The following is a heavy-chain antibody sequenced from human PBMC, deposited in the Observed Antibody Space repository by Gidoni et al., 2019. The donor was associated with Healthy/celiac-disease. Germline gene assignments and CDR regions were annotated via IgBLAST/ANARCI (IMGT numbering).Heavy chain of an antibody. CDR1: GFTFDDYA. V-gene: IGHV3-9*01. D-gene: IGHD2-21*01. Sequence: EVQLVESGGGLVQPGRSLRLSCAASGFTFDDYAMHWVRQAPGKGLEWVSGISWNSGSIGYADSVKGRFTISRDNAKNSLYLQMNSLRAEDTALYYCAKDIHMGAFDIWGQGTMVTVSS. CDR2: ISWNSGSI. J-gene: IGHJ3*02. CDR3: AKDIHMGAFDI.